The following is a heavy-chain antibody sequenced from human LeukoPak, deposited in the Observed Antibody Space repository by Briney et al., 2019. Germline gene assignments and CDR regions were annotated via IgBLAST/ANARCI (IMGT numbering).Heavy chain of an antibody. V-gene: IGHV1-8*01. CDR2: MNPNSGNT. CDR1: GYTFTSYD. Sequence: GASVKVSCKASGYTFTSYDINWVRQAPGQGLEWMGWMNPNSGNTGYAQKFQGRVTTTRNTSISTAYMELSSLRSEDTAVYYCARGRSPGLLDFDYWGQGTLVTVSS. D-gene: IGHD2-21*01. CDR3: ARGRSPGLLDFDY. J-gene: IGHJ4*02.